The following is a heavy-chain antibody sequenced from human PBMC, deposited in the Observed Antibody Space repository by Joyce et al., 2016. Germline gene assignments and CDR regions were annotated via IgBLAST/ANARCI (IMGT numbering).Heavy chain of an antibody. D-gene: IGHD3-3*01. Sequence: QVQLVQSGAEVKKPGSSVQVSCKASGGTFRSYAINWVRQAPGQGLEWMGVIIPFSDTPHSAQRFQGRVTITADESTSTAYMELSSLTSEDTAVYYCARDFYDFWSGYSDTWGQGTLVIVSS. CDR2: IIPFSDTP. V-gene: IGHV1-69*01. J-gene: IGHJ5*02. CDR3: ARDFYDFWSGYSDT. CDR1: GGTFRSYA.